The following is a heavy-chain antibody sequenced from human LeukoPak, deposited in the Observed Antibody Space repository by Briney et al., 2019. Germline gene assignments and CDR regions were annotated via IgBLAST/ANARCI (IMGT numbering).Heavy chain of an antibody. CDR2: IYYSGST. CDR3: ARGVATIFGVVINPYYYYYYMDV. J-gene: IGHJ6*03. D-gene: IGHD3-3*01. Sequence: SETLSLTCTVSGGSISSYYWSWIRQPPGKGLEWIGYIYYSGSTNYNPSLKSRVTISVDTSKNQFSLKLSSVTAADTAVYYCARGVATIFGVVINPYYYYYYMDVWGKGTTVTVSS. V-gene: IGHV4-59*01. CDR1: GGSISSYY.